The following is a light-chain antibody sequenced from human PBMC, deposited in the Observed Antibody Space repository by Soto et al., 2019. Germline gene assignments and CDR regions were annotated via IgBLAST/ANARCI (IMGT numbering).Light chain of an antibody. CDR1: SSDVGAYNY. J-gene: IGLJ1*01. V-gene: IGLV2-11*01. Sequence: QSALTQPRSVSGSPGQSVTISCTGTSSDVGAYNYVSWYQQHPGKAPKVIIHDVNKRPSGVPDRFSGSKSGNTASLTISGLQAEDEADYYCYSYAGRDTYVFGTGTKVTVL. CDR2: DVN. CDR3: YSYAGRDTYV.